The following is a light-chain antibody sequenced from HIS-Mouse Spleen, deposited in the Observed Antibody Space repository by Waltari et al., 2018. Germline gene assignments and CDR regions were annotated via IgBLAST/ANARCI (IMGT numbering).Light chain of an antibody. CDR2: WAS. J-gene: IGKJ2*01. CDR3: QQYYSTPYT. V-gene: IGKV4-1*01. Sequence: DIAMTQSPDSLAVSLVERATINCKSSQSVLYSSNNKNYLAWYQQKPGQPPKLLIYWASTRESGVPDRFSGSGSGTDFTLTISSLQAEDVAVYYCQQYYSTPYTFGQGTKLEIK. CDR1: QSVLYSSNNKNY.